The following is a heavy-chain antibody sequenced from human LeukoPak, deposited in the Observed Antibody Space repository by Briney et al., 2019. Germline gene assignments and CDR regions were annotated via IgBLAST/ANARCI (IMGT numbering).Heavy chain of an antibody. CDR3: ARESYLTMATVPFDY. CDR1: GGSISSSSYY. J-gene: IGHJ4*02. D-gene: IGHD5-24*01. V-gene: IGHV4-39*02. Sequence: PSETLSLTCTVSGGSISSSSYYWGWLRQPPGEGLEWLGSIYYSGSTYYNPSLKSRVTISVDTSKNQFSLKLSSVTAADTAVYYCARESYLTMATVPFDYWGQGTLVTVSS. CDR2: IYYSGST.